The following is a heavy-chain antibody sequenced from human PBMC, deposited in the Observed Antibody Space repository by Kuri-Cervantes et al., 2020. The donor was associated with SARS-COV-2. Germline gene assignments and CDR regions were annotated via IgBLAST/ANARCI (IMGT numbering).Heavy chain of an antibody. CDR3: AREIEGFIGYCSNTSCPIDY. CDR2: ISYDGSNK. CDR1: GFTFSSYA. V-gene: IGHV3-30-3*01. D-gene: IGHD2-2*01. Sequence: GESLKISCAASGFTFSSYAMHWVRQAPGKGLEWVAVISYDGSNKYYADSVKGRFTISRDNSKNTLYLQMNSLRAEDTAVYYCAREIEGFIGYCSNTSCPIDYWGQGTLVTVSS. J-gene: IGHJ4*02.